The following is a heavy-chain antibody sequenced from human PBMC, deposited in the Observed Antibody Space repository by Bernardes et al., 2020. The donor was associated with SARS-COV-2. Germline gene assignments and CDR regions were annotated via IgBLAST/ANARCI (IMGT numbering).Heavy chain of an antibody. Sequence: GSLRLSCTASGFSFVGYSMSWVRQAPGRELEWVGFIKSKFYGGTTEYAASVKGRFTISRDDSYSIAYLQMSSLKVEDTGIYYCTRGGDTRLDFWGQGTLVTVSS. CDR1: GFSFVGYS. CDR2: IKSKFYGGTT. J-gene: IGHJ4*02. D-gene: IGHD4-17*01. CDR3: TRGGDTRLDF. V-gene: IGHV3-49*04.